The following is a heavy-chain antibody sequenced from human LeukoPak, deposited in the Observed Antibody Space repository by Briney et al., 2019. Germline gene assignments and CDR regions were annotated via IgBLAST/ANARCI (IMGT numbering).Heavy chain of an antibody. D-gene: IGHD3-22*01. Sequence: SETLSLTCTVPGGPISSYYWSWIRQPPGKGLEWIGYIYYSGSTNYNPSLKSRVTISVDTSKNQFSLKLSSVTAADTAVYYCARVVYYYDSSGYYYPMYYFDYWGQGTLVTVSS. CDR1: GGPISSYY. CDR3: ARVVYYYDSSGYYYPMYYFDY. J-gene: IGHJ4*02. V-gene: IGHV4-59*08. CDR2: IYYSGST.